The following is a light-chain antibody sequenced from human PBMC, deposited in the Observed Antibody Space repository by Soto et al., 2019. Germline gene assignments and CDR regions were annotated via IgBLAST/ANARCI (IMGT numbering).Light chain of an antibody. Sequence: DIQMTQSPSSVSASVVDRVPITCRVSQDISSWLAWFQQKPGEAPRLLIYAATSLHSGVPSRFSGSGSGTDFTLTISSLQPEDFATYFCQEGDSYPLTFGGGTKVEI. CDR3: QEGDSYPLT. V-gene: IGKV1-12*01. CDR2: AAT. CDR1: QDISSW. J-gene: IGKJ4*01.